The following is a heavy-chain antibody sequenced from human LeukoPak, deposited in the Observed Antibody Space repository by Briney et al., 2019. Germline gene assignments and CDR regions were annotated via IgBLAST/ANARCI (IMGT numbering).Heavy chain of an antibody. V-gene: IGHV3-48*04. D-gene: IGHD5-12*01. CDR1: GLTFSSYG. CDR2: ISSSSSTI. Sequence: GGSLRLSCAASGLTFSSYGMHWVRQAPGKGLEWVSYISSSSSTIYYADSVKGRFTISRDNAKNSLYLQMNSLRAEDTAVYYCARVVAPYYFDYWGQGTLVTVSS. J-gene: IGHJ4*02. CDR3: ARVVAPYYFDY.